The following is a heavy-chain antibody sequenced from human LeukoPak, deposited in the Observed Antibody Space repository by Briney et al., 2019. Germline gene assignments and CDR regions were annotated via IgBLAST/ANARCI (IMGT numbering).Heavy chain of an antibody. V-gene: IGHV3-21*01. D-gene: IGHD2-15*01. Sequence: GGSLRLSCAASGFTFSSYSMNWVRQAPGKGLEWVSSISSSNNYIYYADSVKGRFTISRDNAKNSLYLQMNSLRAEDTAVYYCARDGSYCSGGSCYSFWFDPWGQGTLVTVSS. CDR3: ARDGSYCSGGSCYSFWFDP. CDR1: GFTFSSYS. CDR2: ISSSNNYI. J-gene: IGHJ5*02.